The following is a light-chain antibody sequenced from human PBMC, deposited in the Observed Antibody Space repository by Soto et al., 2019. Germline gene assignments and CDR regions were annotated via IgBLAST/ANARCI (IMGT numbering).Light chain of an antibody. CDR2: DAS. V-gene: IGKV3-11*02. J-gene: IGKJ4*01. CDR1: QSVSSY. CDR3: QQRDSWPLT. Sequence: EIVLTQSPATLSLSPGERATLSCRASQSVSSYLAWYQKKTGQPPRLLIYDASNRATDIPARFSGSGSGRDFTLTISSLAPEDFAIYYCQQRDSWPLTFGGGTKVEIK.